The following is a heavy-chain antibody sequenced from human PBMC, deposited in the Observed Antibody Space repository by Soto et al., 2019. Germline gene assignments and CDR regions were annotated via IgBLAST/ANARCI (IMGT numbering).Heavy chain of an antibody. D-gene: IGHD3-9*01. J-gene: IGHJ4*02. CDR1: GSSYSEAW. CDR2: IKSKTDGGTT. CDR3: TLGRFDWLLQTPLVH. V-gene: IGHV3-15*01. Sequence: GRSLRVLWGASGSSYSEAWVRGVRQEPGKGLEWVGRIKSKTDGGTTDYAAPVKGRFTISRDDSKTTLYLQMNSLKTEDTAVYYCTLGRFDWLLQTPLVHWRQGTLVTVSS.